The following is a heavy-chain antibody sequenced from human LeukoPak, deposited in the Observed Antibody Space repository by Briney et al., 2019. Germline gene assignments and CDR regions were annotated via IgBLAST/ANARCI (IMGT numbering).Heavy chain of an antibody. J-gene: IGHJ4*02. D-gene: IGHD2-2*01. CDR3: ARAPAAYFDY. V-gene: IGHV3-74*01. CDR2: INTDGSST. Sequence: GGSLRLSCAASGFTFSSFWMHWVGQAPGKGLVWVSRINTDGSSTSYADSVKGRFTISRDNAKNTLYLQMNSLRAEDTAVYYCARAPAAYFDYWGQGTLVTVSS. CDR1: GFTFSSFW.